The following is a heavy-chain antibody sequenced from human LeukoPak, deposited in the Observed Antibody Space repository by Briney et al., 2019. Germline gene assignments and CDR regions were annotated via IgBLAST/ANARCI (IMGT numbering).Heavy chain of an antibody. D-gene: IGHD3-9*01. Sequence: GGSLRLSCATSGFSFTDYPTKWVRQAPGKGLEWISNIRTTAEGAKYAYYADSVKGRVTISRDDGKNTLYLHMNSLRDDDTAVYYCATDQRYAFDWRGQGILVTVSS. V-gene: IGHV3-48*02. CDR2: IRTTAEGAKYA. CDR1: GFSFTDYP. J-gene: IGHJ4*02. CDR3: ATDQRYAFDW.